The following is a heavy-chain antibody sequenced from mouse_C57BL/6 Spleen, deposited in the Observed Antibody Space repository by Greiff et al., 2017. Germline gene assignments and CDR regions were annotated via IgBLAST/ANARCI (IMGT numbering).Heavy chain of an antibody. CDR2: INPSTGGT. Sequence: LVESGPELVKPGASVKISCKASGYSFTGYYMNWVKQSPEKSLEWIGEINPSTGGTTYNQKFKAKATLTVDKSSSTAYMQLKSLTSEDSAVYYCARRQLYYSSGYWFAYWGQGTLVTVSA. CDR1: GYSFTGYY. V-gene: IGHV1-42*01. CDR3: ARRQLYYSSGYWFAY. D-gene: IGHD3-2*02. J-gene: IGHJ3*01.